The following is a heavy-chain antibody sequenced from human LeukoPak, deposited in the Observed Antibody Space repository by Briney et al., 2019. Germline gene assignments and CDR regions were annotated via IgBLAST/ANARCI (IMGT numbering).Heavy chain of an antibody. Sequence: SETLSLTCSVSGASIRTNTNFWGWNTSNYWGWIRQPPGKGLEWIGSIHFSGTTYYHPSLQNRLTISVDTSKNQFSLKVTSVTAADTALYYCARHRPNYYDSSGSFDYWGQGTLVTVSS. J-gene: IGHJ4*02. CDR1: GASIRTNTNFWGWNTSNY. CDR2: IHFSGTT. V-gene: IGHV4-39*01. CDR3: ARHRPNYYDSSGSFDY. D-gene: IGHD3-22*01.